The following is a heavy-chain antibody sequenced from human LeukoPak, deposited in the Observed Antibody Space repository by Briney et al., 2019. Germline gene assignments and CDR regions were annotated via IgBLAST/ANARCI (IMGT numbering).Heavy chain of an antibody. CDR3: ARDEFGDFQGFDY. D-gene: IGHD4-17*01. CDR1: GGSISSYY. Sequence: SETLSLTCTVSGGSISSYYWSWIRQPPGKGLEWIGNIHYRGTTNYNPSLKSRVTLSLDSSKSQFALKVTSVTAADTGVYYCARDEFGDFQGFDYWGQGTRVTVSS. V-gene: IGHV4-59*01. CDR2: IHYRGTT. J-gene: IGHJ4*02.